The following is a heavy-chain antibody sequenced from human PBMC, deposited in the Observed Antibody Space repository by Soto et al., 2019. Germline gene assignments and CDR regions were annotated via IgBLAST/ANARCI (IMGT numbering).Heavy chain of an antibody. CDR2: ISGSGGST. J-gene: IGHJ4*02. Sequence: GGSLRLSCAASGFTFTTYAMSWVRQAPGKGLEWVSGISGSGGSTYYADSVKGRFTISRDNSKNTLYLQMNSLRAEDTAVYYCAKIFGSRHIDYWGQGTLVTVSS. CDR3: AKIFGSRHIDY. D-gene: IGHD3-10*01. V-gene: IGHV3-23*01. CDR1: GFTFTTYA.